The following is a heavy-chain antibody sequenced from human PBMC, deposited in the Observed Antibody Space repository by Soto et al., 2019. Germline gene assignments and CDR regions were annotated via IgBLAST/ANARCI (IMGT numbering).Heavy chain of an antibody. CDR2: ISSNGSHL. CDR3: VTGSGVLAQL. Sequence: PGGSLRLSCAASGVTFSKSGIHWVRQAPGKGLQWVAVISSNGSHLFYADSVRGRFTVSRDNGNNTIYLQMNGLKSEDTGVYYCVTGSGVLAQLWGQGTLVTVSS. D-gene: IGHD6-6*01. CDR1: GVTFSKSG. J-gene: IGHJ4*02. V-gene: IGHV3-30*03.